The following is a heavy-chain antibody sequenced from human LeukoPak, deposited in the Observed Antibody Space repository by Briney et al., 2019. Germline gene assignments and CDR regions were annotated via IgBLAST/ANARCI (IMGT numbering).Heavy chain of an antibody. Sequence: GASVKVSCKASGYTFTGYYMHWVRQAPGQGLEWMGWINPNSGGTNYAQKFQGRVTMTRDTSISTAYMELSRLRSDDTAVYYCARVRLRGPGSNWFDPWGRGALVTVSS. J-gene: IGHJ5*02. CDR2: INPNSGGT. V-gene: IGHV1-2*02. D-gene: IGHD3-16*01. CDR1: GYTFTGYY. CDR3: ARVRLRGPGSNWFDP.